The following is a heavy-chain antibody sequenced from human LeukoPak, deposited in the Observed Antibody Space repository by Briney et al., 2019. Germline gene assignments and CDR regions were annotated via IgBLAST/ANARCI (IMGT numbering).Heavy chain of an antibody. CDR3: ARWRPKTSGWDY. J-gene: IGHJ4*02. CDR1: GFPFSNYW. D-gene: IGHD6-19*01. CDR2: IKEDGSEK. V-gene: IGHV3-7*01. Sequence: GGSPRLSCAASGFPFSNYWMSWVRQTPGKGLEWVANIKEDGSEKYYVDSVRGRFTISRDNAMNSLYLQLNSLRAEDTAVYYCARWRPKTSGWDYWGQGTLVTVSS.